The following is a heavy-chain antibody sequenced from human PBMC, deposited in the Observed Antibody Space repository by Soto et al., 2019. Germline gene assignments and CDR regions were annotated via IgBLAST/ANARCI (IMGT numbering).Heavy chain of an antibody. V-gene: IGHV4-59*01. Sequence: SETLSLTCTVSGGSISSYYWSWIRQPPGKGLEWIGYIYYSGSTNYNPSLKSRVTISVDTSKNQFSLKLSSVTAADTAVYYCAGEPPGYDILTGYYKKSYWFDPWGQGTLVTVSS. CDR2: IYYSGST. CDR3: AGEPPGYDILTGYYKKSYWFDP. J-gene: IGHJ5*02. D-gene: IGHD3-9*01. CDR1: GGSISSYY.